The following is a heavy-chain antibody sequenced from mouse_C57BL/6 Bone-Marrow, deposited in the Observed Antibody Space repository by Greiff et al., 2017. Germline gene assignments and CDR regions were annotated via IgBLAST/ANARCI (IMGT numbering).Heavy chain of an antibody. Sequence: QLQLQQSGAELVRPGTSVKVSCKASGYAFTNYLIEWVKQRPGQGLEWIGVINPGSGGTNYHEKFKGKATLTADKPSSTAYMQLSSLTSEDSAVYCCARYQLTTVVAPYYFDYWGQGTTLTVYS. V-gene: IGHV1-54*01. CDR2: INPGSGGT. D-gene: IGHD1-1*01. CDR3: ARYQLTTVVAPYYFDY. J-gene: IGHJ2*01. CDR1: GYAFTNYL.